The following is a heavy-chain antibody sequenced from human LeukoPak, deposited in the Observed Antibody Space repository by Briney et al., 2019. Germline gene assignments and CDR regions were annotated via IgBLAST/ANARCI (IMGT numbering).Heavy chain of an antibody. D-gene: IGHD3-22*01. CDR3: VKDFWPARDGGGYYSPFEC. J-gene: IGHJ4*02. CDR2: ISANGDTT. Sequence: PGGSLRLSCAASGFTFSNYAMNWVRQAPGKGLEWVSGISANGDTTYYVDSVRGRFTISRDNSKNSVFLQMNSLRDADTAVYYCVKDFWPARDGGGYYSPFECWGEGTLVTVSS. V-gene: IGHV3-23*01. CDR1: GFTFSNYA.